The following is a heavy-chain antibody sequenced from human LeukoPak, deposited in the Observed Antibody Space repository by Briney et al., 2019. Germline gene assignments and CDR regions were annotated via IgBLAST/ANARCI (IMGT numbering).Heavy chain of an antibody. CDR2: IRSKAYGGTT. V-gene: IGHV3-49*04. D-gene: IGHD5-12*01. Sequence: GGSLRLSCTGSGFTFGDYAMSWVRQAPGRGLEWVGFIRSKAYGGTTECAASVKGRFTISRDDSKSIAYLQMDSLKTEDTAVYYCTREEGRYSDYWGQGTLVTVSS. CDR3: TREEGRYSDY. J-gene: IGHJ4*02. CDR1: GFTFGDYA.